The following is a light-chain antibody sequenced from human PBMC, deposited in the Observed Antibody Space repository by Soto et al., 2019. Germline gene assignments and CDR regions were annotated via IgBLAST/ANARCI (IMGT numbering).Light chain of an antibody. Sequence: QSALTQPASVSGSPGQSITISCTGTSNDVGGYNYVSWFQQHPGKAPKLLIFEVSNRPSGVSHRFSGSKSGNTASLTISWLQAEDEADYYCSSFTSTSTFVFGSGTKLTVL. CDR2: EVS. J-gene: IGLJ1*01. V-gene: IGLV2-14*01. CDR1: SNDVGGYNY. CDR3: SSFTSTSTFV.